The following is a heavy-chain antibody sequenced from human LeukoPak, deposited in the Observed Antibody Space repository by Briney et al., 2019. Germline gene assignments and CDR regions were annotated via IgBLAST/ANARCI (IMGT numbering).Heavy chain of an antibody. Sequence: SETLPLTCTVSGGSISSSSYYWGWIRQPPGKGLEWIGSIYYSGSTYYNPSLKSRVTISVDTSKNQFSLKLSSVTAADTAVYYCARRVHCGGDCYGDDAFDIWGQGTMVTVSS. J-gene: IGHJ3*02. CDR1: GGSISSSSYY. V-gene: IGHV4-39*01. CDR2: IYYSGST. D-gene: IGHD2-21*01. CDR3: ARRVHCGGDCYGDDAFDI.